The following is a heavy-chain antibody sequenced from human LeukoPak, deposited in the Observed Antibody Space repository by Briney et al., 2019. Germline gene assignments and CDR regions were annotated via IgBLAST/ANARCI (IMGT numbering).Heavy chain of an antibody. V-gene: IGHV4-59*08. J-gene: IGHJ4*02. CDR3: ARRSDFWSGYSYYFDY. CDR1: GGSISSYY. CDR2: IYYSGST. D-gene: IGHD3-3*01. Sequence: SETLSLTCTVSGGSISSYYWSRIRQPPGKGLEWIGYIYYSGSTNYNPSPKSRVTISVDTSKNQFSLKLSSVTAADTAVYYCARRSDFWSGYSYYFDYWGQGTLVTVSS.